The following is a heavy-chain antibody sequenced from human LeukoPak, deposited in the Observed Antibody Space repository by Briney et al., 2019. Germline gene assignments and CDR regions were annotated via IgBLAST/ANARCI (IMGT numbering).Heavy chain of an antibody. CDR3: ATSESQTKFDF. CDR1: GYSFTSYW. CDR2: IFPGDSDT. V-gene: IGHV5-51*03. D-gene: IGHD1/OR15-1a*01. Sequence: KPGESLKISCKGSGYSFTSYWIGWVRQMPEKGLEWMGIIFPGDSDTLYSLSFQGQVTISADKSINTAYLQWSSLKASDTAMYYCATSESQTKFDFWGQGTLVTVSS. J-gene: IGHJ4*02.